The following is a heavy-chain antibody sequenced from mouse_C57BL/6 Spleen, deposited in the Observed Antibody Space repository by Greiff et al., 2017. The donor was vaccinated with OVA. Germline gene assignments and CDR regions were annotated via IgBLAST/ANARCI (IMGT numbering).Heavy chain of an antibody. V-gene: IGHV5-4*01. CDR2: ISDGGSYT. D-gene: IGHD6-2*01. CDR3: ARDSPEGWFAY. Sequence: EVQRVESGGGLVKPGGSLKLSCAASGFTFSSYAMSWVRQTPEKRLEWVATISDGGSYTYYPDNVKGRFTISRDNAKNNLYLQMSHLKSEDTAMYYCARDSPEGWFAYWGQGTLVTVSA. J-gene: IGHJ3*01. CDR1: GFTFSSYA.